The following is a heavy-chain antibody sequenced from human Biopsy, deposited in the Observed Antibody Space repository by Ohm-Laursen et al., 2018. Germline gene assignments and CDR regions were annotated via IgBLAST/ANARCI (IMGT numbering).Heavy chain of an antibody. CDR3: AKQGIRGYYEY. CDR1: GVSISSSAYY. Sequence: SQTLSLTCTVSGVSISSSAYYWGWFRQSPGMGLVWIGNIYYTGNTYYNPSLDSRLTISEDTSKNHFSLKLSSVTAADTAVYYCAKQGIRGYYEYWGQGSLVTVSS. CDR2: IYYTGNT. J-gene: IGHJ4*02. V-gene: IGHV4-39*01. D-gene: IGHD3-22*01.